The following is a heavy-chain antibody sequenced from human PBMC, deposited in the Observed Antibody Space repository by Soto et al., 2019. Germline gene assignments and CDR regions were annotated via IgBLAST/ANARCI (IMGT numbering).Heavy chain of an antibody. V-gene: IGHV4-39*01. CDR2: IYYSGST. D-gene: IGHD2-2*01. Sequence: SETLSLTCTVSGGSISSSSYYWGWIRQPPGKGLEWIGSIYYSGSTYYNPSLKSRVTISVDTSKNQFSLKLSSVTAADTAVYYCARRLVVVPAAKGRRADYYYMDVWGKGTTVTVSS. CDR3: ARRLVVVPAAKGRRADYYYMDV. CDR1: GGSISSSSYY. J-gene: IGHJ6*03.